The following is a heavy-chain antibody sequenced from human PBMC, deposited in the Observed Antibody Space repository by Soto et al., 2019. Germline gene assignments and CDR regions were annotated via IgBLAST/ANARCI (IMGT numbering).Heavy chain of an antibody. CDR1: GFTFSSYS. CDR2: ISSSSSYI. CDR3: ARGSYYDSSGYYTNWFDP. J-gene: IGHJ5*02. V-gene: IGHV3-21*01. Sequence: EVQLVESGGGLVKPGGSLRLSCAASGFTFSSYSMNWVRQAPGKGLEWVSSISSSSSYIYYADSVKGRFTISRDNAKNSLYLQMKSLRAEDTAVYYCARGSYYDSSGYYTNWFDPWGQGTLVTVSS. D-gene: IGHD3-22*01.